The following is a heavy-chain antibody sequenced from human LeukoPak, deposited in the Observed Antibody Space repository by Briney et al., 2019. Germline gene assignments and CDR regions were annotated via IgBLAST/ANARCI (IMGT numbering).Heavy chain of an antibody. D-gene: IGHD5-18*01. CDR2: IYSGGST. Sequence: GGSLRLSCAASGFTVSSNYMSWVRQAPGEGLEWVSVIYSGGSTYYADSVKGRFTISRDNSKNTLYLQMNSLRAEDTAVYYCARAQRGYSYLLDYWGQGTLVTVSS. CDR1: GFTVSSNY. J-gene: IGHJ4*02. CDR3: ARAQRGYSYLLDY. V-gene: IGHV3-66*01.